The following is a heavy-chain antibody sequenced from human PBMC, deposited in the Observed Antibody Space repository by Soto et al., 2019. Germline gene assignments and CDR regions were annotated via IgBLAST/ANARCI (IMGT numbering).Heavy chain of an antibody. CDR2: IWYDGSNK. D-gene: IGHD3-22*01. CDR3: AREMHNDSSGYPFDP. J-gene: IGHJ5*02. Sequence: GGSLRLSCAASGFTFSSYGMHWVRQAPGKGLEWVAVIWYDGSNKYYADSVKGRFTISRDNSKNTLYLQMNSLRAEDTAVYYCAREMHNDSSGYPFDPWGQGTLVTVSS. V-gene: IGHV3-33*01. CDR1: GFTFSSYG.